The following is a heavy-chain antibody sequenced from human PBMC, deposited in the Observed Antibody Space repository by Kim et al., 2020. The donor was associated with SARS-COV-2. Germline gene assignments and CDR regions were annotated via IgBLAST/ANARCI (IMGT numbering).Heavy chain of an antibody. D-gene: IGHD6-13*01. CDR2: INPNSGGT. Sequence: ASVKVSCKASGYTFTGYYMHWVRQAPGQGLEWMGRINPNSGGTNYAQKFQGRVTMTRDTSISTAYMELSRLRSDDTVVYYCAREASSWSGYMDVWGKGTTVTVSS. V-gene: IGHV1-2*05. CDR1: GYTFTGYY. J-gene: IGHJ6*03. CDR3: AREASSWSGYMDV.